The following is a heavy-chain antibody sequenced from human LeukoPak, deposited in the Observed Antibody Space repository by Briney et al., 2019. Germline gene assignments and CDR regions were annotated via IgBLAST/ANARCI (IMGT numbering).Heavy chain of an antibody. CDR2: INPNSGGT. V-gene: IGHV1-2*02. D-gene: IGHD3-22*01. Sequence: ASVKVSCKASGYTFTGYYMHWMRQAPGQGLEWMGWINPNSGGTNYAQKFQGRVTMTRDTSISTAYMELSRLRSDDTAVYYCARDGNYDSSGSYPEYYYYGMDVWGQGTTVTVSS. J-gene: IGHJ6*02. CDR1: GYTFTGYY. CDR3: ARDGNYDSSGSYPEYYYYGMDV.